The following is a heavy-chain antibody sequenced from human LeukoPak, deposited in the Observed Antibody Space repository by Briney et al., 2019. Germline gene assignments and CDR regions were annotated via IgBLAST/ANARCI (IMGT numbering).Heavy chain of an antibody. CDR1: GFTFSSYA. Sequence: GGSLRLSCAASGFTFSSYAMSWVRQAPGKGLEWVSAISGSGGSTYYADSVKGRFTISRDNSKNTLYLEMNSLRAEDTAVYYCVWFGELSGAFDIWGQGTMATVSS. CDR3: VWFGELSGAFDI. V-gene: IGHV3-23*01. CDR2: ISGSGGST. J-gene: IGHJ3*02. D-gene: IGHD3-10*01.